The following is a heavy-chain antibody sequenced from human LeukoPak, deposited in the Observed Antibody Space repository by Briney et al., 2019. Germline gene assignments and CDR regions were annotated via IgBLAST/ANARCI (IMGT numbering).Heavy chain of an antibody. V-gene: IGHV3-73*01. J-gene: IGHJ4*02. D-gene: IGHD1-26*01. CDR1: GFTFSGSD. CDR2: ITTQYTNYAT. Sequence: GGSLRLSCAASGFTFSGSDMHWVRQVSGKGLEWVGRITTQYTNYATAYAASVKGRFTISRDNSKNTLYLQLNSLRAEDTAEYYCAKHLVGARTFEYWGQGTLVTVSS. CDR3: AKHLVGARTFEY.